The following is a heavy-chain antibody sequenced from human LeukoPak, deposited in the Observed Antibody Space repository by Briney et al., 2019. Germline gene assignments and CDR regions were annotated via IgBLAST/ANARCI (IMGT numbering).Heavy chain of an antibody. CDR2: LYYSGIT. D-gene: IGHD6-13*01. Sequence: PSETLSLTCTASGGSISSSSYSWGWIRQPPGKGLEWIATLYYSGITYYNPSLKSRVAISADTSKNQFSLKLNSVTAADTAVYYCARRTAAETIDYWGQGTLVTVSS. CDR3: ARRTAAETIDY. J-gene: IGHJ4*02. V-gene: IGHV4-39*01. CDR1: GGSISSSSYS.